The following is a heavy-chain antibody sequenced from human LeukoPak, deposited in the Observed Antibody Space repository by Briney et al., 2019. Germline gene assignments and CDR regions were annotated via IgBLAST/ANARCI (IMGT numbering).Heavy chain of an antibody. CDR1: GYTFTFYY. CDR3: AREVYYYDSSGYYYFDY. CDR2: INPSGGST. J-gene: IGHJ4*02. Sequence: GASVKVSCKTSGYTFTFYYIHWVRQAPGQGLEWMGIINPSGGSTSYAQKFQGRVTMTRDMSTSTVYMELSSLRSEDTAVYYCAREVYYYDSSGYYYFDYWGQGTLVTVSS. V-gene: IGHV1-46*01. D-gene: IGHD3-22*01.